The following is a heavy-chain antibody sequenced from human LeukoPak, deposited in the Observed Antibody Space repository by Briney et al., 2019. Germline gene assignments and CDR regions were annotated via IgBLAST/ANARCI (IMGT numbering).Heavy chain of an antibody. J-gene: IGHJ1*01. Sequence: ASVKVSCKASGGTFSSYAISWVRQAPGQGLEWMGRIIPILGIANYAQKFQGRVTITADKSTSTAYMELSGLRSEDTAVYYCARAESSSRRGYFQHWGQGTLVTVSS. CDR2: IIPILGIA. CDR3: ARAESSSRRGYFQH. V-gene: IGHV1-69*04. CDR1: GGTFSSYA. D-gene: IGHD6-13*01.